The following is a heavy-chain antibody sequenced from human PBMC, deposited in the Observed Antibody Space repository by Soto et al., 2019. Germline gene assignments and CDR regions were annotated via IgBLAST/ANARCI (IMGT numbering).Heavy chain of an antibody. Sequence: QVQLQESGPGLVKPSGTLSLTCGVSGGSISSSNWWSWVRQPPGKGLEWFGEIHHSGISKYNPSLQSRLTISLDKSKNHFSLQLTSVTAADTAVYYCARACLNGICYTQGLDLWGQGTLVLVSS. J-gene: IGHJ4*02. CDR3: ARACLNGICYTQGLDL. V-gene: IGHV4-4*02. D-gene: IGHD2-8*01. CDR2: IHHSGIS. CDR1: GGSISSSNW.